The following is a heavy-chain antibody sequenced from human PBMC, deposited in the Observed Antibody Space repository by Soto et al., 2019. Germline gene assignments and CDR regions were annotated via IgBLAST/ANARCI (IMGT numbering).Heavy chain of an antibody. Sequence: SETLSLTCTVSTDSSSFTNSYWGWIRQPPGKGLQWIGSSSYNWGTFYNPSLKVRVVISFDTSKKQSSLQVTSVNAAHTAVYFCASHRIEVVWRGFHFWGQGSPVTVSS. CDR2: SSYNWGT. D-gene: IGHD3-10*01. J-gene: IGHJ4*02. CDR1: TDSSSFTNSY. V-gene: IGHV4-39*01. CDR3: ASHRIEVVWRGFHF.